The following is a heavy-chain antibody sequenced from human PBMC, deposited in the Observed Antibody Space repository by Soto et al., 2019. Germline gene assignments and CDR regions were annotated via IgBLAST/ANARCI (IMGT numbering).Heavy chain of an antibody. J-gene: IGHJ4*02. CDR1: GDSVSGNSAA. V-gene: IGHV6-1*01. CDR3: ARLFPYYVRRDSYLDY. D-gene: IGHD3-16*01. Sequence: PSQTLSLTCAISGDSVSGNSAAWNWIRQSPSRGLEWLGRTYYRSRWYNDYAVSVKSRITVTPDTCKNQFSLHLNSVTPEDTAVYYCARLFPYYVRRDSYLDYWGQGALVPVSA. CDR2: TYYRSRWYN.